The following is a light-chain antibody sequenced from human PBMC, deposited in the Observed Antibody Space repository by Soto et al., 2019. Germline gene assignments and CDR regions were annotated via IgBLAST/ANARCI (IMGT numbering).Light chain of an antibody. Sequence: EIVLTQSPATLSLSPGERATLSCRASQTISYYLAWYQQKPGQAPRLLIYDASNRATGIPARFSGSRSGTDFTLTISSLEPEDFAVYYCQQRSNWLTFGGGTKVEIK. CDR1: QTISYY. J-gene: IGKJ4*01. V-gene: IGKV3-11*01. CDR2: DAS. CDR3: QQRSNWLT.